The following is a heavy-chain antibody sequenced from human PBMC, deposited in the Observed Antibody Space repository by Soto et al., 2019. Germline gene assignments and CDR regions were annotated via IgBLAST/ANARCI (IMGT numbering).Heavy chain of an antibody. Sequence: QVQLVQSGAEVKKPGASVKVSCKASGYTFTSYYMHWVRQAPGQGLEWMGIINPSGGSTSYAQKFQGRVTMTTDRSTSPVYSELSSLRSEDTAAYYCARPDSSGYTYFDYWGQGTLVTVSS. J-gene: IGHJ4*02. D-gene: IGHD3-22*01. CDR3: ARPDSSGYTYFDY. CDR2: INPSGGST. V-gene: IGHV1-46*01. CDR1: GYTFTSYY.